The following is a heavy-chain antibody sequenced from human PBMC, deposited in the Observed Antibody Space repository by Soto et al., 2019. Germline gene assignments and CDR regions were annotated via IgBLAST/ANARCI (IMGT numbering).Heavy chain of an antibody. J-gene: IGHJ4*02. V-gene: IGHV4-4*02. CDR3: ARGLNLNGYVSYFDY. CDR2: IYHSGST. Sequence: TSETLSLTCAVSSGSISSSNWWSWVRQPPGKGLEWIGEIYHSGSTNYNPSLKSRVTISVDKSKNQFSLKLSSVTAADTAVYYCARGLNLNGYVSYFDYWGQGTLVTVSS. D-gene: IGHD5-12*01. CDR1: SGSISSSNW.